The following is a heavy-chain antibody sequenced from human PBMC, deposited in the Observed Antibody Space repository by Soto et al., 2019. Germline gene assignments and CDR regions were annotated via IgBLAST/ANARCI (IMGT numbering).Heavy chain of an antibody. CDR1: GFMLNNSA. CDR3: ARAKAVVIAALDI. V-gene: IGHV3-23*01. J-gene: IGHJ3*02. CDR2: VSDNGGSRGGT. D-gene: IGHD2-21*01. Sequence: PGGSLRLSCKPSGFMLNNSAMTWVRQAPGQGLQWVASVSDNGGSRGGTYYADSVKGRLTISRDNSKNTLYLQLDSLTGADTAVYYCARAKAVVIAALDIWGQGTMVTVSS.